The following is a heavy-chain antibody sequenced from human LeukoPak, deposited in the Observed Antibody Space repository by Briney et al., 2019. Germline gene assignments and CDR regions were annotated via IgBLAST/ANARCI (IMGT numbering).Heavy chain of an antibody. J-gene: IGHJ4*02. Sequence: SETLSLTCAVSGGSISSSNWWSWVRQPPGKGLEWIGEIFHSGTTNYNPSLKSRLTISVDKSKNQFSLQLSSVTAADTAVYYCARNSFYYGSGSYRFDYWGQGTLVTVSS. CDR3: ARNSFYYGSGSYRFDY. CDR1: GGSISSSNW. CDR2: IFHSGTT. D-gene: IGHD3-10*01. V-gene: IGHV4-4*02.